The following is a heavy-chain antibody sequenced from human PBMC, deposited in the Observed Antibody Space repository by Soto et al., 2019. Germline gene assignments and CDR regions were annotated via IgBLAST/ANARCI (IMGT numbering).Heavy chain of an antibody. J-gene: IGHJ6*02. CDR3: AREGDEYCSGNRWFPYYGLDV. V-gene: IGHV3-30*03. CDR1: GFTFNSYG. Sequence: QVQLVESGGGVVQPGTSLRLSCTASGFTFNSYGIHWVRQAPGKGLEWVARIEYNAKNRFYADSVKGRFSISRDNSRNTVYLRMNGLRAEETGVYYCAREGDEYCSGNRWFPYYGLDVWGQGTRVIVPS. D-gene: IGHD2-15*01. CDR2: IEYNAKNR.